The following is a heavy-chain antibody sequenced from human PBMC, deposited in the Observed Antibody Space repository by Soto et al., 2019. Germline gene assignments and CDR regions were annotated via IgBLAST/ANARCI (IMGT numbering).Heavy chain of an antibody. J-gene: IGHJ6*02. CDR1: VYSFTSYW. CDR3: ARRPPPYYYDSSYYGMDV. D-gene: IGHD3-22*01. V-gene: IGHV5-10-1*01. CDR2: IDPSDSYT. Sequence: GESLKISCKGSVYSFTSYWISWVRQMPGKGLEWMGRIDPSDSYTNYSPSFQGHVTISADKSISTAYLQWSSLKASDTAMYYCARRPPPYYYDSSYYGMDVWGQGTTVTVSS.